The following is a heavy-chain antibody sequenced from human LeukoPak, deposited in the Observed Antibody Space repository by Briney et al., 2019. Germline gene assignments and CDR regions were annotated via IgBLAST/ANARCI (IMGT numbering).Heavy chain of an antibody. CDR3: ARDPHYGSWSYYRPYYFDY. Sequence: GGSLRLSCAASGFTFSSYAMSWVRQAPGKGLEWVSAISGSGGSTYYADSVKGRFTISRDNSKNTLYLQMGSLRAEDMAVYYCARDPHYGSWSYYRPYYFDYWGQGTLVTVSS. CDR1: GFTFSSYA. D-gene: IGHD3-10*01. CDR2: ISGSGGST. J-gene: IGHJ4*02. V-gene: IGHV3-23*01.